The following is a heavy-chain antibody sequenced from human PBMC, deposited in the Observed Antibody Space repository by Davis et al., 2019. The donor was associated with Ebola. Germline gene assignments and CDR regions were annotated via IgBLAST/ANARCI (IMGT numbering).Heavy chain of an antibody. J-gene: IGHJ6*03. V-gene: IGHV1-18*04. CDR1: GYTFTSYG. CDR3: ATSPRGLSFYYYLEV. CDR2: ISTYNGNT. D-gene: IGHD2/OR15-2a*01. Sequence: ASVKVSCKASGYTFTSYGISWVRQAPGQGLEWMGWISTYNGNTVYTQNIQGRVTMTIDTSTSTAYLDLSSLRSEDTAVYYCATSPRGLSFYYYLEVWGKGTTVTVSS.